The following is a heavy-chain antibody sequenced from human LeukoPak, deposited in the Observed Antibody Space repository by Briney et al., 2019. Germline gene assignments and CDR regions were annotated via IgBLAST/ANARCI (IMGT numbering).Heavy chain of an antibody. CDR3: ARSGSSSSAPYYYYGMDV. D-gene: IGHD6-6*01. CDR2: NYYSGST. Sequence: SETLSLTCTVSGGSISSYYWSWIRQPPGKGLEWIGYNYYSGSTNYNPSLKSRVTISVDTSKNQFSLKLSSVTAADTAVYYCARSGSSSSAPYYYYGMDVWGQGTTVTVSS. J-gene: IGHJ6*02. V-gene: IGHV4-59*01. CDR1: GGSISSYY.